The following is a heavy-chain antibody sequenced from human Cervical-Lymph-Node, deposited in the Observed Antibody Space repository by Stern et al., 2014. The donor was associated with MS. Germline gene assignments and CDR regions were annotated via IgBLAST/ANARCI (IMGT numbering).Heavy chain of an antibody. CDR3: ARHQAGIAAD. V-gene: IGHV1-69*01. CDR2: TTPLFGTA. J-gene: IGHJ4*02. Sequence: VQLVESGAEVKKPGSSVKVSCKASGDTFSSLDIGWVRQAPGQGPEWLGGTTPLFGTANYAQNFQGRVTFSADDSTSPTYMELSSLRSEDTAVYYCARHQAGIAADWGQGTLVTVSS. D-gene: IGHD6-13*01. CDR1: GDTFSSLD.